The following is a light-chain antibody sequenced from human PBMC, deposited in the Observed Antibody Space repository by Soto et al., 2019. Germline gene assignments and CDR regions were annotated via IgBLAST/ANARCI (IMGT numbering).Light chain of an antibody. CDR2: SNN. J-gene: IGLJ1*01. V-gene: IGLV1-44*01. CDR1: SSNIGSNT. CDR3: AAWDDSLNGFYV. Sequence: QSVLTQPPSASGTPGQRVTISCSGSSSNIGSNTVNWYQQLPGTAPKLLIYSNNQRSSGVPDRFSGSKSGTSASLAISGLQSADEADYYCAAWDDSLNGFYVFGTGTKLTVL.